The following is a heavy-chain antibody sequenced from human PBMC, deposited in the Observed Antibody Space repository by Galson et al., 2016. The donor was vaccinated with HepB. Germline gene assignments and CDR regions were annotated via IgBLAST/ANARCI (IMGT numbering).Heavy chain of an antibody. V-gene: IGHV1-2*02. D-gene: IGHD3-16*01. CDR2: INRNSGDT. J-gene: IGHJ6*03. Sequence: SVKVSCRASGYTFIGNYMHWVRQAPGQGLEWMGWINRNSGDTNYAQKFQGRVTMTRDTSISTAYMELSRLKFDDTAVYYCASGGLFHYMDVWGKGTTVTVSS. CDR1: GYTFIGNY. CDR3: ASGGLFHYMDV.